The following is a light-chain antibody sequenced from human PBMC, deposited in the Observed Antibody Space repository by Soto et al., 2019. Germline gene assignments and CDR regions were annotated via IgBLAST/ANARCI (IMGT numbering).Light chain of an antibody. CDR2: EVS. CDR1: SSEVGAYNY. J-gene: IGLJ1*01. CDR3: TSYAGTYSFFYV. Sequence: SALTQPPSASGSPGQSVTISCTGTSSEVGAYNYVSWYQQLPGKAPKLIIYEVSKRPSGVPDRFSGSKSGNTASLTVSVLQAEDEADYYCTSYAGTYSFFYVFGTGTKVTVL. V-gene: IGLV2-8*01.